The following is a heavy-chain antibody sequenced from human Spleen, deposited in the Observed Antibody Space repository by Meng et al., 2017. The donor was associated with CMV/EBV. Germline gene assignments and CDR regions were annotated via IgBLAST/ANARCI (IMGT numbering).Heavy chain of an antibody. Sequence: SETLSLTCAVSGGSFGSFYWSWIRQPPGKGLEWIGEINHSGSTNYNPSLKSRVTISVDTSKNQFSLKLSSVTAADTAVYYCARLGYCSSTSCPDVWGQGTTVTVSS. CDR3: ARLGYCSSTSCPDV. D-gene: IGHD2-2*01. CDR1: GGSFGSFY. CDR2: INHSGST. J-gene: IGHJ6*02. V-gene: IGHV4-34*01.